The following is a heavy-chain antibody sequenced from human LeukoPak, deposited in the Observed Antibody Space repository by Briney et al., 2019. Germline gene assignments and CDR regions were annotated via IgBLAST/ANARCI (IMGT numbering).Heavy chain of an antibody. CDR3: ARSHGYFDY. CDR2: ISYVGGNK. V-gene: IGHV3-30-3*01. Sequence: GGSLRLSCAASGFTFSSYAMHWVRQAPGKGLEWVAVISYVGGNKYYADSVKGRFTISRDNSKNTVYLQMNSLRTEDTAVYYCARSHGYFDYWGQGTLVTVSS. J-gene: IGHJ4*02. CDR1: GFTFSSYA.